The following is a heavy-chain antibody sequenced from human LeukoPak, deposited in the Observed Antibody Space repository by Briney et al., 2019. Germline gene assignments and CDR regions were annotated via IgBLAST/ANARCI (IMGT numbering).Heavy chain of an antibody. Sequence: GGSLRLSCAASGFTFDDYAMHWVRQAPGRGLEWVSGISWNSGTIGYADSVKGRFTISRDNAKNTLYLQMNSLRAEDTAVYYCARELDPWGQGTLVTVSS. J-gene: IGHJ5*02. CDR2: ISWNSGTI. CDR1: GFTFDDYA. V-gene: IGHV3-9*01. CDR3: ARELDP.